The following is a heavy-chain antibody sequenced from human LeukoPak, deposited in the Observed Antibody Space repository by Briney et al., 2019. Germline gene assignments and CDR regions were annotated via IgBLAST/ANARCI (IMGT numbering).Heavy chain of an antibody. Sequence: GGSLRLSCAASGFTLSRYNLHWVRQAPGKGLEYFSGISSNGGSTYYADSVKGRFIISRDDSKNTFYLQMDSLRDEDVALYYCVRRGNRRGDYWGQGTLVTVSS. CDR3: VRRGNRRGDY. CDR2: ISSNGGST. J-gene: IGHJ4*02. D-gene: IGHD3-10*01. CDR1: GFTLSRYN. V-gene: IGHV3-64*02.